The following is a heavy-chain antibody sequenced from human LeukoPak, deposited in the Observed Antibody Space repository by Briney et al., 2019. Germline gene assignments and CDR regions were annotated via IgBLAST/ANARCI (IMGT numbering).Heavy chain of an antibody. J-gene: IGHJ4*02. V-gene: IGHV4-34*01. D-gene: IGHD3-22*01. CDR2: ISHSGST. Sequence: SETLSLTCAVYGGSFSGYYWSWIRQPPGKGLEWIGEISHSGSTNYNPSLKSRVTISVDTSKNQFSLKLSSVTAADTAVYYCARLQSARWLLLRAGFDYWGQGTLVTVSS. CDR1: GGSFSGYY. CDR3: ARLQSARWLLLRAGFDY.